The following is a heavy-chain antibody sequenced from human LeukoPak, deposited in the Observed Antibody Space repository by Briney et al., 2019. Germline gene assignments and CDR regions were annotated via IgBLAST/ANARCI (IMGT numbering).Heavy chain of an antibody. CDR2: INDSGST. Sequence: PSETLSPTCTVSGGSLSGYYWSWIRQPPGKGLEWIGFINDSGSTKCNPSLKSRVTISVDTSKNQFSLKVNSVTAADTAVYYCARRAYFDYWGQGTLVAVSS. J-gene: IGHJ4*02. CDR1: GGSLSGYY. V-gene: IGHV4-59*01. CDR3: ARRAYFDY.